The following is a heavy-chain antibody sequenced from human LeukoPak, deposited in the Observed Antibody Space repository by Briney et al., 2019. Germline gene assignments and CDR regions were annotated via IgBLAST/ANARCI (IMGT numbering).Heavy chain of an antibody. J-gene: IGHJ3*02. Sequence: GGSLRLSCAASGFTFNNYAMSWVRRAPGKGPEWLSPNSGSGGSTTDADSVKGRFTTSRDNSKSTLYLQMNSVRAEDTAIYYCARARVYGDYGGPGAFDIWGQGTMVTVSS. V-gene: IGHV3-23*01. D-gene: IGHD4-17*01. CDR3: ARARVYGDYGGPGAFDI. CDR2: NSGSGGST. CDR1: GFTFNNYA.